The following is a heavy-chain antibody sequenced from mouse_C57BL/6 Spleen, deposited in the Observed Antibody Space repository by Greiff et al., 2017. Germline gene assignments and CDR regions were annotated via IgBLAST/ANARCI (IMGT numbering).Heavy chain of an antibody. V-gene: IGHV1-74*01. CDR3: AIIGNYDYAMDD. D-gene: IGHD2-1*01. J-gene: IGHJ4*01. Sequence: QVQHQQPGAELVKPGASVKVSCKASGYTFTSYWMHWVKQRPGQGLEWIGRIHPSDSDTNYNQKFKGKATVTVDKSSSTAYMQLSSLTSEDSAVYYCAIIGNYDYAMDDWGQGTSVTVSS. CDR1: GYTFTSYW. CDR2: IHPSDSDT.